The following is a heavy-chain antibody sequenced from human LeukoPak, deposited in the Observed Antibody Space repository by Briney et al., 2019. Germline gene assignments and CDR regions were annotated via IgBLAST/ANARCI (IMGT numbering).Heavy chain of an antibody. V-gene: IGHV1-2*02. CDR1: GYTFTAYY. CDR3: ARGDIYWDY. Sequence: GASVKVSCRASGYTFTAYYVHWVRQAPGQGLEWMGWIHPNSGGTKYAQNFQGRVTMTRDTSNSTAYMELSSLRSDDTAVYYCARGDIYWDYWGQGTQVTVSS. D-gene: IGHD2-15*01. CDR2: IHPNSGGT. J-gene: IGHJ4*02.